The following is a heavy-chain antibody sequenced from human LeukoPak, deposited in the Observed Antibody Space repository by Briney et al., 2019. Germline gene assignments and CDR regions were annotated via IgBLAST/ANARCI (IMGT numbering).Heavy chain of an antibody. V-gene: IGHV3-23*01. CDR2: ISGSGGST. J-gene: IGHJ4*02. D-gene: IGHD3-3*01. CDR3: AKDPTYYDFWSGYKDY. Sequence: GGSLRLSCATSGFTFSSYAMNWVRQAPGKGLEWVSAISGSGGSTYYADSVKGRFTISRDNSKNTLYLQMNSLRAEDTAVYYCAKDPTYYDFWSGYKDYWGQGALVTVSS. CDR1: GFTFSSYA.